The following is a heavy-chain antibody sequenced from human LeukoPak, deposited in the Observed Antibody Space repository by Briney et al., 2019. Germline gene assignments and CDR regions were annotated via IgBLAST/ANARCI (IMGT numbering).Heavy chain of an antibody. J-gene: IGHJ5*02. CDR3: AKDVYYDILTGYQAGLFDP. V-gene: IGHV3-30*02. CDR2: IRYDGSNK. CDR1: GLTFGSYG. D-gene: IGHD3-9*01. Sequence: GGSLRLSCAASGLTFGSYGMHWVRQAPGKGLEWVTFIRYDGSNKYYADSVKGRFTISRDNSKNTLYLQMNSLRPEDTAVYYCAKDVYYDILTGYQAGLFDPWGQGTLVTVSS.